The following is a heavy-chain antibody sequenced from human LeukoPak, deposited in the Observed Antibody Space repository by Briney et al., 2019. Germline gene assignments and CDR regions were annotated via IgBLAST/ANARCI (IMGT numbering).Heavy chain of an antibody. J-gene: IGHJ4*02. Sequence: GGSLRLSCAASGFTLSSYPMHWVRQAPGKGLEWLAVIAYDGSITLYTDSVKGRFTISRDNSKNTLYLQVNSLRAEDTAVYYCAKGGKWDVTPFDYWGQGTLVTVSS. CDR2: IAYDGSIT. V-gene: IGHV3-30-3*01. CDR3: AKGGKWDVTPFDY. CDR1: GFTLSSYP. D-gene: IGHD1-26*01.